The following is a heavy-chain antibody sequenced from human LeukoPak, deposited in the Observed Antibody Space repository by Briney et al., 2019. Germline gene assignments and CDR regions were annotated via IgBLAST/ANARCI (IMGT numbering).Heavy chain of an antibody. Sequence: GGSLRLSCAASGFTFSSCGMHWVRQAPGKGLEWVAVISYDGSNKYYADSVKGRFTISRDNSKNTLYLQMNSLRAEDTAVYYCAKSLRPSTSHRQWQTFFDYWGQGTLVTVSS. D-gene: IGHD2-2*01. J-gene: IGHJ4*02. CDR1: GFTFSSCG. CDR3: AKSLRPSTSHRQWQTFFDY. CDR2: ISYDGSNK. V-gene: IGHV3-30*18.